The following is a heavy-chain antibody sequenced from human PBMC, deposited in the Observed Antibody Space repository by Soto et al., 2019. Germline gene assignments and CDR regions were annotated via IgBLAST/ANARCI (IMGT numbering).Heavy chain of an antibody. CDR2: INPSGGST. CDR1: GYTFTSYY. Sequence: ASVKVSCKASGYTFTSYYMHWVRQAPGQGLEWMGIINPSGGSTSYAQKFQGRVTMTRDTSTSTVYMELSSLRSEDTAVYYCARRFREVIVVVKRARLGAFDIWGQGTMVTVSS. V-gene: IGHV1-46*01. J-gene: IGHJ3*02. CDR3: ARRFREVIVVVKRARLGAFDI. D-gene: IGHD3-22*01.